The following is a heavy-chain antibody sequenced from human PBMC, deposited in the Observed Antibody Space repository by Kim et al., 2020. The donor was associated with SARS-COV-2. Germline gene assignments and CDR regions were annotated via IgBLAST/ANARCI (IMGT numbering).Heavy chain of an antibody. Sequence: RPISSADSVKGRFTTSRDNAKNSLYLQMNSLRAEDTAVYYCAREKAAEAYWGQGTLVTVSS. J-gene: IGHJ4*02. D-gene: IGHD6-13*01. CDR2: RPI. CDR3: AREKAAEAY. V-gene: IGHV3-11*04.